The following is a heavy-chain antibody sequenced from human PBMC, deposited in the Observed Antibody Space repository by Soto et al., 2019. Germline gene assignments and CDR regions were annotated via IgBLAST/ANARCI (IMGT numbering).Heavy chain of an antibody. J-gene: IGHJ4*02. V-gene: IGHV3-23*01. CDR3: AKPQSFWSGYYDY. D-gene: IGHD3-3*01. CDR1: GFTLSSYA. CDR2: ISGSGGNA. Sequence: RGSPRLSCAAPGFTLSSYALSWVRPVPGKGLEWVSAISGSGGNAYYADSVKGRFTISRDNSKNTLYLQMNSLRAEDTAVYYCAKPQSFWSGYYDYWGQGTLVTVSS.